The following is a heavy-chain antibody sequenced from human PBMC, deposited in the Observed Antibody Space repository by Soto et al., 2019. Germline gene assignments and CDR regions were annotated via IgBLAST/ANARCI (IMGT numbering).Heavy chain of an antibody. D-gene: IGHD3-3*01. CDR2: ISAYSGDT. V-gene: IGHV1-18*01. J-gene: IGHJ6*02. CDR1: GFTFTNYA. Sequence: ASVKVSCKTSGFTFTNYAINWVRQAPGQGLQWMGWISAYSGDTKYAQRFQDRLTVTTDPSTTTAYMELRSLRSDDTAVYYCARDGRAFSIFGETMDVWGLGTTVTVSS. CDR3: ARDGRAFSIFGETMDV.